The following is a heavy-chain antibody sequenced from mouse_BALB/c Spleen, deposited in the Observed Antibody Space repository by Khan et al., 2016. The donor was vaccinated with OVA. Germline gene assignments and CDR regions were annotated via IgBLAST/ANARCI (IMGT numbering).Heavy chain of an antibody. CDR3: TRGGRFAY. V-gene: IGHV1S137*01. Sequence: QVQLQQPGAELVRPGVSVKISCKVSGYKFTDYAMHWVKQSHAKGLEWIGVISTYYGDADYSQKFKGKATLTVDRSSSTAYLELARLQSEDAARYYCTRGGRFAYWGQGTLVTVSA. D-gene: IGHD1-1*02. J-gene: IGHJ3*01. CDR2: ISTYYGDA. CDR1: GYKFTDYA.